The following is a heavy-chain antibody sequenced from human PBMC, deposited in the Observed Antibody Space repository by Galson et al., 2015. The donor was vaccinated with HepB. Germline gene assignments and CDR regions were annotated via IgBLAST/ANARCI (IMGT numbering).Heavy chain of an antibody. CDR2: IYWDDDK. J-gene: IGHJ5*02. CDR1: GFSLSTSGAG. D-gene: IGHD2-2*01. V-gene: IGHV2-5*02. Sequence: PALVKPTQTLTLTCTFSGFSLSTSGAGVGWIRQPPGKALEWLALIYWDDDKRYSPSLKSRLTITKDTSKNQVVLTMTNMDPVDTATYYCAHRQGYCSSTSCYGNFDPWGQGTLVTVSS. CDR3: AHRQGYCSSTSCYGNFDP.